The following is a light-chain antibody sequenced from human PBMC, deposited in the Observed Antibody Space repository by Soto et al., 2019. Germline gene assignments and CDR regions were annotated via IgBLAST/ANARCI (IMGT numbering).Light chain of an antibody. CDR3: NSYTNTAARV. CDR2: EVS. J-gene: IGLJ1*01. V-gene: IGLV2-14*01. CDR1: SSDVGAHNF. Sequence: QSVRTQPSSLSRSPGQSITISCTGTSSDVGAHNFVSWYQQHPGKAPKLMIYEVSNRPSGVSDRFSGSKSGNTASLTISGLQAEDEADYYCNSYTNTAARVFGTGTKVTVL.